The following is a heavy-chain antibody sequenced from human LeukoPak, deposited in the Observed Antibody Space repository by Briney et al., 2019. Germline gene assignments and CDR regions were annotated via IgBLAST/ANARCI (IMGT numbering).Heavy chain of an antibody. CDR2: INHSGST. D-gene: IGHD5-18*01. V-gene: IGHV4-34*01. Sequence: SETLSLTCAVYGGSFCGYYWSWIRQPPGKGLEWIGEINHSGSTNYNPSLKSRVTISVDTSKNQFSLKLSSVTAADTAVYYCARDRGYNYGPFDYWGQGTLVTVSS. CDR1: GGSFCGYY. CDR3: ARDRGYNYGPFDY. J-gene: IGHJ4*02.